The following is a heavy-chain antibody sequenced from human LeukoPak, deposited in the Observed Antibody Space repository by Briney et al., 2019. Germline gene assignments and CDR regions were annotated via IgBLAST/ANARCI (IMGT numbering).Heavy chain of an antibody. CDR1: GLTFSNYG. CDR3: AKDLVVSTFGQYYFHY. CDR2: ISNDGSNE. J-gene: IGHJ4*02. D-gene: IGHD2-8*02. V-gene: IGHV3-30*18. Sequence: GGSLRLSCEASGLTFSNYGMHWVRQTPGKGLEWVAVISNDGSNEKYAESVKGRFTISRDNSKSTLYLQMNSLRVEDTAVYYCAKDLVVSTFGQYYFHYWGQGTLVTVSS.